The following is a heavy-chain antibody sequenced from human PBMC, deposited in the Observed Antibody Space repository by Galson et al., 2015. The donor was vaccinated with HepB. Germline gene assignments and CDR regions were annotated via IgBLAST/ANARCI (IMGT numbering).Heavy chain of an antibody. Sequence: SLRLSCAASGFTFSSYAMTWVRQAPGKGLEWVSVISASGSSTYDADSVKGRFTISRDNSKNTLFLQMNNLRAEDTALYYCATGRRGYNYGDFDYWGQGTLVTVSS. CDR1: GFTFSSYA. CDR3: ATGRRGYNYGDFDY. J-gene: IGHJ4*02. V-gene: IGHV3-23*01. CDR2: ISASGSST. D-gene: IGHD5-18*01.